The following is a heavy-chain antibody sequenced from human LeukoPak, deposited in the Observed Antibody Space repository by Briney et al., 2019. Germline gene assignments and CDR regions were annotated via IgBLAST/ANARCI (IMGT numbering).Heavy chain of an antibody. D-gene: IGHD3-22*01. V-gene: IGHV3-7*03. CDR1: GFTFSSYW. CDR2: IKDDGSDK. CDR3: AKRGVVIRVILVGFHKEAYYFDS. J-gene: IGHJ4*02. Sequence: GGSLRLSCAASGFTFSSYWMSWVRQAPGKGLEWVATIKDDGSDKYYVDSVKGRFTISRDNAKNSLYLQMNSLRVEDTAVYFCAKRGVVIRVILVGFHKEAYYFDSWGQGALVTVSS.